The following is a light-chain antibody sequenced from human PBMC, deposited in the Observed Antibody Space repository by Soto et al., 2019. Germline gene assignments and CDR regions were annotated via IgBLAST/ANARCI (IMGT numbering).Light chain of an antibody. V-gene: IGLV2-14*01. CDR1: SRDVGPYNY. CDR3: SSYTTRSTLV. CDR2: EVT. J-gene: IGLJ3*02. Sequence: QSALTQPASVSGSPGQSITISCTGTSRDVGPYNYVSWYQHHPGKAPKLLIYEVTKRPSGVSNRFSGSKSGNTASLTISGLQAEDEADYYCSSYTTRSTLVFGGGTKLTVL.